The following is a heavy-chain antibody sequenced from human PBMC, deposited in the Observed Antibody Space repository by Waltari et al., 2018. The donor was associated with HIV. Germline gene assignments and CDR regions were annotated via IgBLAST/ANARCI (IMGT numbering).Heavy chain of an antibody. CDR2: ISWNSDST. D-gene: IGHD3-10*01. Sequence: EVQLVESGGGLVQPGRYLRLYCAASGFTFDDHAMHWVRQVSGKGLEWVSGISWNSDSTGYADSVKGRFTISRDNAKTSLYLQMNSLRTEDTAWYYCTKAESFFHPPDYWGQGTLVTVSS. CDR3: TKAESFFHPPDY. J-gene: IGHJ4*02. V-gene: IGHV3-9*01. CDR1: GFTFDDHA.